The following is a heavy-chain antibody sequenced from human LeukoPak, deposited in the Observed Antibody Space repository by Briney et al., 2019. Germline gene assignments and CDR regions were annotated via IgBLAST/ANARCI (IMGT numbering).Heavy chain of an antibody. Sequence: GASVKVSCKASGYTFTSYGISWVRQAPGQGLEWMGWISAYNGNTNYAQKLQGRVTMTTDTSTSTAYMELRSLRSDDTAVYYCVGSRSNEYFQHWGQGTLVTVSS. CDR3: VGSRSNEYFQH. J-gene: IGHJ1*01. CDR1: GYTFTSYG. D-gene: IGHD6-13*01. CDR2: ISAYNGNT. V-gene: IGHV1-18*04.